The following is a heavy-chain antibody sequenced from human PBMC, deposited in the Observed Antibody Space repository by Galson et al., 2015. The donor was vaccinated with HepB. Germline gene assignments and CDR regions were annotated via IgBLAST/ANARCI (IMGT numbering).Heavy chain of an antibody. D-gene: IGHD5-24*01. V-gene: IGHV3-33*01. CDR1: GFTFSSYG. CDR2: IWYDGSNK. Sequence: SLRLSCAASGFTFSSYGMHWVRQAPGKGLEWVAVIWYDGSNKYYADSVKGRFTISRDNSKNTLYLQMNSLRAEDTAVYYCARELGEMATIYAFRDYYYYGMDVWGQGTTVTVSS. CDR3: ARELGEMATIYAFRDYYYYGMDV. J-gene: IGHJ6*02.